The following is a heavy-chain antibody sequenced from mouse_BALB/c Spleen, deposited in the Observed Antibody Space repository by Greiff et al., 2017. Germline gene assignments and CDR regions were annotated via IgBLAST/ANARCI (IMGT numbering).Heavy chain of an antibody. CDR1: GFSLTSHG. CDR3: HRKVYCYSMDY. CDR2: LWSGVST. V-gene: IGHV2-2*02. J-gene: IGHJ4*01. Sequence: QVQLQQSGPGLVPPSQSLSITCTDSGFSLTSHGVHWVRQSPGKGLEWLGVLWSGVSTDYNAALISRLCISKDNSKSQVFFKRISLHATETAIYYCHRKVYCYSMDYCGQGTAVTVSS.